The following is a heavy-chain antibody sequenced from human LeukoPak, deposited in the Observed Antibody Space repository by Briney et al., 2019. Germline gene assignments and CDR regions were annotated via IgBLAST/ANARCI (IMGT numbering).Heavy chain of an antibody. J-gene: IGHJ3*02. CDR3: ANGEMATITAAFDI. D-gene: IGHD5-24*01. V-gene: IGHV3-9*01. CDR1: GFTFDDYA. CDR2: ISWNSGSI. Sequence: GRSLQLSCAASGFTFDDYAMHWVRPAPGKALEWVSGISWNSGSIGYADSVKGRFTISRDNAKNSLYLQMNSLRAEDTALYYCANGEMATITAAFDIWGQGTMVTVSS.